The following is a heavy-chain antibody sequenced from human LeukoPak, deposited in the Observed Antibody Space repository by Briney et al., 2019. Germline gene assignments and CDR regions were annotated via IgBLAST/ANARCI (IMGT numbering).Heavy chain of an antibody. CDR3: ARESGLKDNDERGVTDY. J-gene: IGHJ4*02. CDR2: ISYDGSNK. Sequence: GGSLRLSCAASEFTFSSYAMHWVRQAPGKGLEWVAVISYDGSNKYYADSVKGRFTISGDNSKNTLYLQMNSLRAEDTAVYYCARESGLKDNDERGVTDYWGQGTLVTVSS. D-gene: IGHD3-10*01. CDR1: EFTFSSYA. V-gene: IGHV3-30-3*01.